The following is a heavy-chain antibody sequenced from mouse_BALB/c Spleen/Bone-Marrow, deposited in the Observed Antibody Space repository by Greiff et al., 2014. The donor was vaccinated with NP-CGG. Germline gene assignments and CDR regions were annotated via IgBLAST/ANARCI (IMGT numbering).Heavy chain of an antibody. J-gene: IGHJ2*01. Sequence: VQLQQSGAELVKPGASVKLSCTASGFNIKDTYMHWVKQRPEQGLEWIGRIDPANGNTKYDPMFQGKATITADTSSNTAYLQLSSLTSEDTAVYYCARYYYGSSYFDYWGQGTTLTVSS. CDR1: GFNIKDTY. CDR2: IDPANGNT. D-gene: IGHD1-1*01. V-gene: IGHV14-3*02. CDR3: ARYYYGSSYFDY.